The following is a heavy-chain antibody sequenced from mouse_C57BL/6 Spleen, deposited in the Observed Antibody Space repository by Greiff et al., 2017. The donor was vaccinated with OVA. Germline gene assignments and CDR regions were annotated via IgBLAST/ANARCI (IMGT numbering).Heavy chain of an antibody. CDR2: IHPNGGST. CDR1: GYTFTSYW. Sequence: QVQLQQPGAELVKPGASVKLSCKASGYTFTSYWMHWVKQRPGQGLEWIGLIHPNGGSTNYNEKFKSKATLTVDKSSSTAYMQLSSLTSEDAAVYNCARKGNSNCYAMDYWGQGTSVTVSS. J-gene: IGHJ4*01. V-gene: IGHV1-64*01. CDR3: ARKGNSNCYAMDY. D-gene: IGHD2-5*01.